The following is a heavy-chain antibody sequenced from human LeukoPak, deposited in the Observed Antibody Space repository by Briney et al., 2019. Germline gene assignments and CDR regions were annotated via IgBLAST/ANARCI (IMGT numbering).Heavy chain of an antibody. CDR2: ISGSGGNP. CDR1: GFTFSSHW. CDR3: AKDPPASDSY. D-gene: IGHD2-2*01. V-gene: IGHV3-23*01. J-gene: IGHJ4*02. Sequence: TGGSLRLSCADSGFTFSSHWMHWVRQAPGKGLEWVSAISGSGGNPYYADSVKGRFTISRDNSKNTLYLQMNSLRAEDTAVYYCAKDPPASDSYWGQGTLVTVSS.